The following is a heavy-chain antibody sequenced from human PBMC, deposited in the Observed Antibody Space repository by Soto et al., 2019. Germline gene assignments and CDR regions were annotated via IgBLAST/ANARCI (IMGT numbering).Heavy chain of an antibody. D-gene: IGHD5-18*01. Sequence: TGGSLRLSCAASGFTFSSYAMHWVRQAPGRGLEWVAVISYDGSNKYYADSVKGRFTISRDNSKNTLYLQMNSLRAEDTAVYYCARESSASYGMDVWGQGTTVTVSS. CDR3: ARESSASYGMDV. CDR1: GFTFSSYA. V-gene: IGHV3-30-3*01. CDR2: ISYDGSNK. J-gene: IGHJ6*02.